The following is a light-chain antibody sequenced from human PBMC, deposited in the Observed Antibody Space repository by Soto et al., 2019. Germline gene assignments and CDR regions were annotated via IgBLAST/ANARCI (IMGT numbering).Light chain of an antibody. V-gene: IGKV1-5*01. CDR3: QQYNPYSPRT. CDR1: QIISSW. Sequence: DIQMTQSPSTLSASVGDRVTITCRASQIISSWLAWFQQKPGKAPKLLIYDASTLASGVPPRFSGSGSGTEFTLPIRSLQPDDFATYSCQQYNPYSPRTCGQGTKEEIK. J-gene: IGKJ1*01. CDR2: DAS.